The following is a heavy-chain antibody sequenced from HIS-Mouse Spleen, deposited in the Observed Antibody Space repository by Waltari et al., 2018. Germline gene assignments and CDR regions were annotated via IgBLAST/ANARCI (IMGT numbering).Heavy chain of an antibody. J-gene: IGHJ4*02. D-gene: IGHD6-13*01. CDR2: IYYSGST. CDR3: ARSALAAAAFFDY. Sequence: QLQLQESGPGLVKPSETLSLTCTVAGGSISSSSYYWGWFRQPPGKGLEWIGSIYYSGSTYYNPSLKSRVTISVDTSKNQFSLKLSSVTAADTAVYYCARSALAAAAFFDYWGQGTLVTVSS. CDR1: GGSISSSSYY. V-gene: IGHV4-39*07.